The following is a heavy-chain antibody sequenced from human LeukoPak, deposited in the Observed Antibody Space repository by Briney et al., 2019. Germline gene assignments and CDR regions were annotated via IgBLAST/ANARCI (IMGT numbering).Heavy chain of an antibody. Sequence: SQTLSLTCAISGDSVSSNSAAWHWIRQSPSRGLEWLGRTYYKSKWYNDYAVSVKSRITINPDTSENQFSLHLSSVTAADTAVYYCARLSEGGSGWFYYFDYWGQGTLVTVSS. J-gene: IGHJ4*02. CDR1: GDSVSSNSAA. CDR3: ARLSEGGSGWFYYFDY. CDR2: TYYKSKWYN. D-gene: IGHD6-19*01. V-gene: IGHV6-1*01.